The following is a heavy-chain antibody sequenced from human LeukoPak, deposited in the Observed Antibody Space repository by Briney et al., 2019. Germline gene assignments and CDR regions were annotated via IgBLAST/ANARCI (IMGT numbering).Heavy chain of an antibody. J-gene: IGHJ6*03. CDR2: IIPIFGTA. CDR3: ARSIYDPSFTGTTKHYYYMDV. V-gene: IGHV1-69*13. D-gene: IGHD1-1*01. CDR1: GGTFSSHA. Sequence: SVKVSCKASGGTFSSHAISWVRQAPGQGLDWMGGIIPIFGTAKPAQKFQGRVTISADESTSTAYLEVSSLRSEDSAVYYCARSIYDPSFTGTTKHYYYMDVWGKGTTVTISS.